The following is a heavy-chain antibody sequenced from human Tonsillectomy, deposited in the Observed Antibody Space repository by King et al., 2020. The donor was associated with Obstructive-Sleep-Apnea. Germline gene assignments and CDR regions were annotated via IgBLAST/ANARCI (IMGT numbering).Heavy chain of an antibody. D-gene: IGHD3-3*01. CDR1: GGSISSSSYY. Sequence: QLQESGPGLVKPSETLSLTCTVSGGSISSSSYYWGWIRQPPGKGLEWIGSIYYSGSTYYNPSLKSRVTISVDTSKNQFSLKLSSVTAADTAVYYCARVKGESTIFGVVAPDAFDIWGQGTMVTVSS. CDR3: ARVKGESTIFGVVAPDAFDI. CDR2: IYYSGST. J-gene: IGHJ3*02. V-gene: IGHV4-39*07.